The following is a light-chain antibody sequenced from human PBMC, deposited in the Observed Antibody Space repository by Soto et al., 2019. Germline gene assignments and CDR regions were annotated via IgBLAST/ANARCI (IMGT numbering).Light chain of an antibody. Sequence: EIVMRQSPATLPVSPGDRVTLSCRASQSVSIDLSWYQQKPGQAPRLLIYDASNRATGIPARFSGSGSGTDFTLTISSLEPEDFAVYYCQQRRNSPGTFGQGTKVDIK. CDR3: QQRRNSPGT. J-gene: IGKJ1*01. CDR2: DAS. V-gene: IGKV3-11*01. CDR1: QSVSID.